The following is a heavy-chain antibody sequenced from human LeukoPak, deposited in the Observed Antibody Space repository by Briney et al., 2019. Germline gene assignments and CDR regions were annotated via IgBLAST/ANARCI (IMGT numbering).Heavy chain of an antibody. CDR1: GFIFSTHA. CDR2: IVGDGTT. J-gene: IGHJ4*02. CDR3: AKDLRQGDGYWEIDY. Sequence: GGSLRLSCAASGFIFSTHALSWVRHAPGKGLEWVSGIVGDGTTYYADSVKGRFIVSRYQSKNTVFLRMNSLRAEDTAVYYCAKDLRQGDGYWEIDYWGQGALVTVSS. D-gene: IGHD5-24*01. V-gene: IGHV3-23*01.